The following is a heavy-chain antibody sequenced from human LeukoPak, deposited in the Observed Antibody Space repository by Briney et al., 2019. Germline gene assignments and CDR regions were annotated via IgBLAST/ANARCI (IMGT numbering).Heavy chain of an antibody. V-gene: IGHV4-4*02. J-gene: IGHJ3*02. Sequence: SETLSLTCAVSGGSISSSNWWSWVRQPPGKGLEWVGETHHNGYTNYNPSLKSRVTISVDTSKNQFSLKLSSVTAADTAVYYCARAGMVYAMVEDAFDIWGQGTMVTVSS. CDR1: GGSISSSNW. CDR3: ARAGMVYAMVEDAFDI. D-gene: IGHD2-8*01. CDR2: THHNGYT.